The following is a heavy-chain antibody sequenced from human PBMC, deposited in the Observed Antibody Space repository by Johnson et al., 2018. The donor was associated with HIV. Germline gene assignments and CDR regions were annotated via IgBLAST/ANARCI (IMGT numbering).Heavy chain of an antibody. CDR2: ISYDGSNK. Sequence: QVQLVESGGGVVQPGRSLRLSCSASGFTFSNYVMHWVRQASGKGLEWVAVISYDGSNKYYADLVKGRFTISRDNSSNTLYLQMNLLKPEDTAVYYFASGVTARAMWG. J-gene: IGHJ1*01. V-gene: IGHV3-30*04. D-gene: IGHD6-6*01. CDR3: ASGVTARAM. CDR1: GFTFSNYV.